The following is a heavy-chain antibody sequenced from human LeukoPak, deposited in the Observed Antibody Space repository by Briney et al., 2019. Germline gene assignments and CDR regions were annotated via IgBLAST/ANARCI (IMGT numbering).Heavy chain of an antibody. J-gene: IGHJ3*01. CDR1: GGSISSYY. CDR3: ARVGRLTYPL. CDR2: IYYSGST. V-gene: IGHV4-59*01. D-gene: IGHD1-26*01. Sequence: SETLSPTCTVSGGSISSYYWSWIRQPPGKGLEWIGYIYYSGSTNYNPSLKSRVTISVDTSKNQFSLKLSSVTAADTAVYYCARVGRLTYPLWGQGTMVTVSS.